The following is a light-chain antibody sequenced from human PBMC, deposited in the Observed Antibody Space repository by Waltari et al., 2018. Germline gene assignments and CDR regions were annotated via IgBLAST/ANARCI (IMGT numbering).Light chain of an antibody. V-gene: IGLV1-40*01. J-gene: IGLJ2*01. Sequence: QSVLTQPPSVSGAPGQRVTISCTGRRSNIGAGYDVHWYQQLPGTAPKLLIYGNSNRPSGVPDRFSGSKSGTSASLAITGLQAEDEADYYCQSYDSSLSGHVVFGGGTKLTVL. CDR2: GNS. CDR3: QSYDSSLSGHVV. CDR1: RSNIGAGYD.